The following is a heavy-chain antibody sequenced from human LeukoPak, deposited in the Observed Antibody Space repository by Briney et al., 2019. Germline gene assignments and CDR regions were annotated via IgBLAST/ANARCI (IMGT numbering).Heavy chain of an antibody. CDR2: INVNRGGT. Sequence: GSVKVSCKASGYTFTDYYMHWVRQAPGQGLEWMGWINVNRGGTNYAQRFRGRVTMTRDTSITTAYMELSRLKSDDTAVYYCARRYCSSTSCYYFDYWGQGTLVTVSS. D-gene: IGHD2-2*01. CDR3: ARRYCSSTSCYYFDY. J-gene: IGHJ4*02. V-gene: IGHV1-2*02. CDR1: GYTFTDYY.